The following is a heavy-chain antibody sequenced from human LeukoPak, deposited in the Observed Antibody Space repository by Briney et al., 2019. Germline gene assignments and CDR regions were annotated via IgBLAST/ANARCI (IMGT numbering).Heavy chain of an antibody. V-gene: IGHV3-23*01. D-gene: IGHD4-17*01. CDR2: ISDTGRLS. J-gene: IGHJ4*02. CDR1: GFTFSSSA. CDR3: AKDSSSGDYDY. Sequence: GGSLRLSCAASGFTFSSSAMSWVRQAPGKGLEWVAAISDTGRLSYCADSVNGRFTISRDNSKNTLSLQMNSLRAADTAVYYCAKDSSSGDYDYWGQGTLVTVSS.